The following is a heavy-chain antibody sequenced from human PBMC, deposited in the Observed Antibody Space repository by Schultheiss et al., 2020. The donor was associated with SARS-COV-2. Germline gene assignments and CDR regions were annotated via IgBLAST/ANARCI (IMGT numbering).Heavy chain of an antibody. CDR2: IYTSGST. Sequence: SETLSLTCTVSGGSISSSSYYWSWIRQPAGKGLEWIGRIYTSGSTNYNPSLKSRVTMSVDTSKNQFSLKLSSVTAADTAVYYCARGRANDYGDYYLLRAFDIWGQGTLVTVSS. V-gene: IGHV4-61*02. D-gene: IGHD4-17*01. CDR3: ARGRANDYGDYYLLRAFDI. CDR1: GGSISSSSYY. J-gene: IGHJ4*02.